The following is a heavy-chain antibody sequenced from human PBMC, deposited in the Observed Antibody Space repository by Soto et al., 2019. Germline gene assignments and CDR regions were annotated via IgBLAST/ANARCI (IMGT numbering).Heavy chain of an antibody. CDR1: RGSFRDYA. Sequence: QVHLVQSGAEVKKPGSSVKVSCRVSRGSFRDYAISWVRQAPGQGPEWMGGIMAVFATATYALRFQGTVTFSADASTRTPYMDLTSLTPGAAAVYYRATSRAFYAAMDVWGQGTTVSVSS. V-gene: IGHV1-69*01. CDR3: ATSRAFYAAMDV. D-gene: IGHD3-3*02. CDR2: IMAVFATA. J-gene: IGHJ6*02.